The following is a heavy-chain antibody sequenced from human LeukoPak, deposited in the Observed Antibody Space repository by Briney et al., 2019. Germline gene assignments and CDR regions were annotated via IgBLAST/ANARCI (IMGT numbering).Heavy chain of an antibody. V-gene: IGHV3-30-3*01. D-gene: IGHD5-18*01. J-gene: IGHJ5*02. CDR3: ARVGLDTAAWHISWFDP. CDR2: ISYDGSNK. Sequence: GRSLRLSCAGSRFIFSSYAMHWVRQAPGKGLEWVAVISYDGSNKYYADSVKGRFTISRDNSKNTLYLQMDSLRVEDTAVYYCARVGLDTAAWHISWFDPWGQGTRVTVSS. CDR1: RFIFSSYA.